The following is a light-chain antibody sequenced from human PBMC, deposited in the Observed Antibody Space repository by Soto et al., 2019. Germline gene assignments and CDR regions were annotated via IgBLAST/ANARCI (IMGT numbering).Light chain of an antibody. CDR1: SSDVGGYNY. CDR2: DVS. CDR3: CSYAGTYIPYV. V-gene: IGLV2-11*01. Sequence: QSDLTQPRSVSGSPGQSVTISCTGTSSDVGGYNYVSWYQQHPGKAPKLMIYDVSKRPSGVPDRFSGSKSGNTASLTISGLQAEDDADYYCCSYAGTYIPYVFGTGTKLTVL. J-gene: IGLJ1*01.